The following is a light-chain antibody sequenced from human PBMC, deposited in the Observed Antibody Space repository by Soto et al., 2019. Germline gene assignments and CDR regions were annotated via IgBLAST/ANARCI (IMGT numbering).Light chain of an antibody. CDR1: SSDVGSYNL. V-gene: IGLV2-23*01. CDR3: CSYASSSIVI. J-gene: IGLJ2*01. CDR2: EGT. Sequence: QSALTQPASVSGSPGQSITISCTGSSSDVGSYNLVSWYQHHPGKAPKLIIYEGTKRPSGVSNRFSGSKSGNTASLTISGLQVEDEADYYFCSYASSSIVIFGGGTKLTVL.